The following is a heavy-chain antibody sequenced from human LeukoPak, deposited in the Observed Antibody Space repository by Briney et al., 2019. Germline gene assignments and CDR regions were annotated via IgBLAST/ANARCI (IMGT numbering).Heavy chain of an antibody. CDR1: GGSFSSFV. CDR2: IIPMFDVP. CDR3: ATSFGV. D-gene: IGHD2-8*01. Sequence: ASVKVSCKASGGSFSSFVLSWVRQAPGQGLEWMGVIIPMFDVPKYAQKFQGRVTINADDSTSTAYMELNSLKSEDTAVYFCATSFGVWGQGSLVTVSS. J-gene: IGHJ4*02. V-gene: IGHV1-69*13.